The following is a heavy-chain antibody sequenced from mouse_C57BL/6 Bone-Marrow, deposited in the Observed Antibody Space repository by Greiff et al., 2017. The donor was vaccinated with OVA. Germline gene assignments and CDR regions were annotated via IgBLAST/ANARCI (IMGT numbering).Heavy chain of an antibody. CDR3: RRPHYDSSPYAMDD. J-gene: IGHJ4*01. V-gene: IGHV1-81*01. CDR1: GYTFTSYG. D-gene: IGHD1-1*01. Sequence: QVQLQQSGAELARPGASVKLSCKASGYTFTSYGISWVKQRTGQGLEWIGEIYPRSGSTYYNEKFKGKATLTADQSSSTAYMELRSLTSEDSAVYFGRRPHYDSSPYAMDDWGKGTSVTVSS. CDR2: IYPRSGST.